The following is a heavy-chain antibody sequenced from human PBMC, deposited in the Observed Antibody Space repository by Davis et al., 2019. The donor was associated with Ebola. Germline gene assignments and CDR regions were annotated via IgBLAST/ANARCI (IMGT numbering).Heavy chain of an antibody. CDR3: AAEGRSSRPGY. D-gene: IGHD3-10*01. CDR2: IWYDGSRK. V-gene: IGHV3-33*01. J-gene: IGHJ4*02. CDR1: GFNFRSYG. Sequence: PGGSLRLSCAASGFNFRSYGMHWVRQAPDKGLEWVAVIWYDGSRKYYGDSVKGRFTISRDNSNNLLYLQMNSLRAEDTAVYYCAAEGRSSRPGYWGQGTLVTVSS.